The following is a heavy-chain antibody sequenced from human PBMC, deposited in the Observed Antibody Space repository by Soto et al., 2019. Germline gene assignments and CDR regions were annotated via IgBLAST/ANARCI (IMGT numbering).Heavy chain of an antibody. J-gene: IGHJ5*02. D-gene: IGHD3-10*01. CDR1: GGSFSGYY. V-gene: IGHV4-34*01. CDR3: ARGPTVLLWFGELTFDP. Sequence: PSETLSLTCAVYGGSFSGYYWSWIRQPPGKGLEWIGEINHSGSTNYNPSLKSRVTISVDTSKNQFSLKLSSVTAADTAVYYCARGPTVLLWFGELTFDPWGQGTLVTVSS. CDR2: INHSGST.